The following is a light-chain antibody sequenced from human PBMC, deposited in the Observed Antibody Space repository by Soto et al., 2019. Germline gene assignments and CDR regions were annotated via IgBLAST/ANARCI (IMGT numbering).Light chain of an antibody. CDR1: QSVSSK. CDR2: GAS. Sequence: ILMTQSPATLSVSPGGGATLSCRASQSVSSKLAWYQQKPGQAPRLLIYGASTRATGIPARFSGSGSGTEFTPIISSLQSEDSAVYYCQQYNSWLWTFGQGTKVDIK. V-gene: IGKV3-15*01. J-gene: IGKJ1*01. CDR3: QQYNSWLWT.